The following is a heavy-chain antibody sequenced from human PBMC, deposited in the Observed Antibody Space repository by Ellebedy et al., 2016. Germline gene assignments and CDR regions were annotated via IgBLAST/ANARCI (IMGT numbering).Heavy chain of an antibody. V-gene: IGHV4-59*01. J-gene: IGHJ6*02. Sequence: SDTLSLTXPLSGGSISSYYWSWIRQPPGKGLEWIGYIYYSGSTNYNPSLRSRVTISVDTSKNQFSLKLSSVTAADTAVYYCARGFSGMVGHYGMDVWGQGATVTVSS. CDR3: ARGFSGMVGHYGMDV. D-gene: IGHD3-10*01. CDR2: IYYSGST. CDR1: GGSISSYY.